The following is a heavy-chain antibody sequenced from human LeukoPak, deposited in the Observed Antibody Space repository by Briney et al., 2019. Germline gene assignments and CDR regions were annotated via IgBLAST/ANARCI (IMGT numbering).Heavy chain of an antibody. CDR1: GFRLSSYA. CDR2: ITGSGDNT. CDR3: AKDIGAEPEDWFDS. J-gene: IGHJ5*01. Sequence: GGSLRLSCAASGFRLSSYAMTWVRQAPGKGLEWVSGITGSGDNTYYADSVKGRFTISRDNSKNTLYLQMNSLRAEDTAEYYCAKDIGAEPEDWFDSWGQGTLVTVSS. D-gene: IGHD5-12*01. V-gene: IGHV3-23*01.